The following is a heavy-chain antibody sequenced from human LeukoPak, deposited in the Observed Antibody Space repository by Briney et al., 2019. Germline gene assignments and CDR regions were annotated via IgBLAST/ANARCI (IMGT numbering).Heavy chain of an antibody. CDR3: AREALTGDYYDSSGPTHIDY. CDR1: GYTFTGYY. D-gene: IGHD3-22*01. V-gene: IGHV1-2*06. J-gene: IGHJ4*02. CDR2: INPNSGGT. Sequence: ASVKVSCKASGYTFTGYYMHWVRQAPGQGLEWMGRINPNSGGTNYAQKFQGRVTMTRDTSISTAYMELSSLRSEDTAVYYCAREALTGDYYDSSGPTHIDYWGQGTLVTVSS.